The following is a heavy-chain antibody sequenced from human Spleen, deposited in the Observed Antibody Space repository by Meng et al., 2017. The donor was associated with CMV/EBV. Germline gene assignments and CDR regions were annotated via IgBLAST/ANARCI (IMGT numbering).Heavy chain of an antibody. CDR3: ARSRVLRFLEWLPHDY. V-gene: IGHV3-7*01. J-gene: IGHJ4*02. CDR2: IKQDGSEK. CDR1: GFTFSSYW. D-gene: IGHD3-3*01. Sequence: GGSLRLSCAASGFTFSSYWMSWVRQVPGKGLEWVANIKQDGSEKYYVDSVKGRFTISRDNAKNSLYLQMNSLRAEDTAVYYCARSRVLRFLEWLPHDYWGQGTLVTVSS.